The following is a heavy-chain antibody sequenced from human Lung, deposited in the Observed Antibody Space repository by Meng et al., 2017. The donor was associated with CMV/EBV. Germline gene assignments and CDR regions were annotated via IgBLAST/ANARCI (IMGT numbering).Heavy chain of an antibody. CDR2: TWPGRGT. D-gene: IGHD1-26*01. J-gene: IGHJ4*02. CDR3: AGLIVGNGGRGI. Sequence: SETLSLTCIVSGGVVSSANYHWNWIRQTPGKGLEWIGQTWPGRGTNYNPSLESRLAISLDTSKNQFTLQLSSVTPADTAVYYCAGLIVGNGGRGIWGQGTXVTVSS. CDR1: GGVVSSANYH. V-gene: IGHV4-61*01.